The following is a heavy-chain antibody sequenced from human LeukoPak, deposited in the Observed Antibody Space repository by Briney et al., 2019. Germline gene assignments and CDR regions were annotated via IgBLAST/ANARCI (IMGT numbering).Heavy chain of an antibody. J-gene: IGHJ4*02. D-gene: IGHD6-6*01. V-gene: IGHV4-34*01. CDR3: VRGDKYSSSSGGYYFDY. Sequence: SETLSLTCAVYGGSFSGYYWSWIRQPPGKGLEWIGEINHSGSTNYNPSLKSRVTISVDTSKNQFSLKLSSVTAADTAVYYCVRGDKYSSSSGGYYFDYWGQGTLVTVSS. CDR1: GGSFSGYY. CDR2: INHSGST.